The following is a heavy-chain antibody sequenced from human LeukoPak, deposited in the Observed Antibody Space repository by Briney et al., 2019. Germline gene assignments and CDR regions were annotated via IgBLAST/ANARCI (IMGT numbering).Heavy chain of an antibody. CDR3: ARGAYCSTTSCYYFDY. D-gene: IGHD2-2*01. Sequence: SETLSLTCTVSGGSISSYYWSWIRQPPGKGLEWIGYIYYSGSTNYNPSLKSRVTISLDTSKNQFSLKLSSVTAADTAVYYCARGAYCSTTSCYYFDYWGQGTLSPSPQ. J-gene: IGHJ4*02. CDR2: IYYSGST. V-gene: IGHV4-59*01. CDR1: GGSISSYY.